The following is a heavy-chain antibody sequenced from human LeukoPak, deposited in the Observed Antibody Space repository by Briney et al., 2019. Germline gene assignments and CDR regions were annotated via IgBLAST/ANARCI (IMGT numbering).Heavy chain of an antibody. D-gene: IGHD5-18*01. CDR1: GYTFTSYG. Sequence: ASVKVSCKASGYTFTSYGISWVRQAPGQGLGWMGWISAYNGNTNYAQKLQGRVTMTTDTSTSTAYMELRSLRSDDTAVYYCARDATRGYSYGYGNWFDPWGQGTLVTVSS. CDR2: ISAYNGNT. J-gene: IGHJ5*02. CDR3: ARDATRGYSYGYGNWFDP. V-gene: IGHV1-18*01.